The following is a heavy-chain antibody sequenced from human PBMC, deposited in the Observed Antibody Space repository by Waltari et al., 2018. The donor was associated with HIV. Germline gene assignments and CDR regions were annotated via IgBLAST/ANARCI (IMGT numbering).Heavy chain of an antibody. D-gene: IGHD6-19*01. Sequence: QVQLVESGGGVVQPGRSLRLSCAASGFTFSSYGMHWVRQAPGKGLEWVAVIWYDGSNKYYADSVKGRFTISRDNSKNTLYLQMNSLRAEDTAVYYCARDLGSSGWSTGMDVWGQGTTVTVSS. J-gene: IGHJ6*02. CDR2: IWYDGSNK. CDR1: GFTFSSYG. CDR3: ARDLGSSGWSTGMDV. V-gene: IGHV3-33*01.